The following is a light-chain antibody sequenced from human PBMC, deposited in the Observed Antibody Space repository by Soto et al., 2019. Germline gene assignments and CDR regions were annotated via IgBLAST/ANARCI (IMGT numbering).Light chain of an antibody. J-gene: IGKJ5*01. Sequence: EIVMTQSPATLSVSPGERATLSCRASQSVSSNLAWYQQKPGQAPRLLIYVASTRATGIPARFSGSGSRTEFTLTISSLQSEDFAVYYCQQYSNWPPITFGQGTRREIK. CDR2: VAS. CDR3: QQYSNWPPIT. V-gene: IGKV3-15*01. CDR1: QSVSSN.